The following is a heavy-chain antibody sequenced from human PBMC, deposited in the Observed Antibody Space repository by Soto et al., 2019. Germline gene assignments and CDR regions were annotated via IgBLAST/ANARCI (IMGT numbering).Heavy chain of an antibody. CDR2: IRSKANSYAT. CDR3: TRHPYDSSPWAPAPFDY. V-gene: IGHV3-73*01. J-gene: IGHJ4*02. CDR1: GFTFSGSA. D-gene: IGHD3-22*01. Sequence: PGGSLRLSCAASGFTFSGSAMHWVRQASGKGLEWVGRIRSKANSYATAYAASVKGRFTISRDDSKNTAYLQMNSLKTEDTAVYYCTRHPYDSSPWAPAPFDYWGQGTLVTVSS.